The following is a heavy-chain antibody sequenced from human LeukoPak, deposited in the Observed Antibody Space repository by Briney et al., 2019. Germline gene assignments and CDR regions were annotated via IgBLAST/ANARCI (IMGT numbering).Heavy chain of an antibody. J-gene: IGHJ4*02. Sequence: GGSLRLSCAAFGFTVSSNYMSWVRQAPGKGLEWVSVIYSGGSTYYADSVKGRFTISRDNSKNTLYLQMNSLRAEDTAVYYCARAGIVGAPDYWGQGTLVTVSS. V-gene: IGHV3-53*01. D-gene: IGHD1-26*01. CDR1: GFTVSSNY. CDR2: IYSGGST. CDR3: ARAGIVGAPDY.